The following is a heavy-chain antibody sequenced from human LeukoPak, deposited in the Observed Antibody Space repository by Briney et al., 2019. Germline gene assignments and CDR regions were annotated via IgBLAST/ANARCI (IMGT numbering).Heavy chain of an antibody. D-gene: IGHD6-6*01. CDR1: GFTFSTYG. J-gene: IGHJ4*02. Sequence: PGGSLRLSCAASGFTFSTYGMNSVRLAPGKWLEWVSAITDDGRTTYYAGSVKGHFTISRDNSKNTLYLQMNSLRAEDTAIYYCAKRVPYGSSSVYFDSWGQGTLVTVST. CDR2: ITDDGRTT. V-gene: IGHV3-23*01. CDR3: AKRVPYGSSSVYFDS.